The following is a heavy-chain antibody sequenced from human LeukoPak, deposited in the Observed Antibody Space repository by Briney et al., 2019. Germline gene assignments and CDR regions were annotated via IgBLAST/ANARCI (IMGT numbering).Heavy chain of an antibody. J-gene: IGHJ4*02. CDR3: ARQVYSSGWYGDY. D-gene: IGHD6-19*01. V-gene: IGHV4-59*08. CDR2: MYNSGST. CDR1: GGSISSDY. Sequence: SETLSLTCTVSGGSISSDYWSWIRQPPGTGLEWIGYMYNSGSTYYNPSLKSRVTISVDTSKNQFSLKLSSVTAADTAVYYCARQVYSSGWYGDYWGQGTLVTVSS.